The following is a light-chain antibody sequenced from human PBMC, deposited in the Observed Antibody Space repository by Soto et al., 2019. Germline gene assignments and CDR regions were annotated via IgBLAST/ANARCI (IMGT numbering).Light chain of an antibody. CDR1: QSVDTY. CDR3: RQYGTSEII. J-gene: IGKJ5*01. Sequence: EIVLTQSPATLSLSPGERATLSCRASQSVDTYLAWYQHRPGQAPRLLIYDASNRATGISARFSGSGFGTDFTLTISRLEPEDFAVFFCRQYGTSEIIFGQGTRRRL. CDR2: DAS. V-gene: IGKV3-11*01.